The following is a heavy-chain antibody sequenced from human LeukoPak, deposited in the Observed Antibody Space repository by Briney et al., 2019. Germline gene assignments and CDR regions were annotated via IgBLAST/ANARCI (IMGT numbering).Heavy chain of an antibody. J-gene: IGHJ4*02. CDR3: AKRGPVVYDL. V-gene: IGHV3-66*02. Sequence: GSLLLSCAASGFTVSGTYMSWVRQAPGKGLEWVSIIYTGDSTYYADSVKDRFTISKDNSKNTLYLQMNSLRPEDTAVYYCAKRGPVVYDLWGQGTLVTVSS. CDR2: IYTGDST. CDR1: GFTVSGTY.